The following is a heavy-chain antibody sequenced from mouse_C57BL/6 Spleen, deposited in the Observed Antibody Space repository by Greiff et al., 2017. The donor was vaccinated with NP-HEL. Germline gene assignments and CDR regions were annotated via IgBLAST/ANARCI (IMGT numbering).Heavy chain of an antibody. D-gene: IGHD2-4*01. CDR2: ISDGGSYT. CDR1: GFTFSSYA. Sequence: EVQVVESGGGLVKPGGSLKLSCAASGFTFSSYALSWVRQTPEKRLEWVATISDGGSYTYYPDNVKGRFTISRDNAKNNLYLQMSHLKSEDTAMYYCARRGVYDYDGFDYWGQGTTLTVSS. CDR3: ARRGVYDYDGFDY. V-gene: IGHV5-4*01. J-gene: IGHJ2*01.